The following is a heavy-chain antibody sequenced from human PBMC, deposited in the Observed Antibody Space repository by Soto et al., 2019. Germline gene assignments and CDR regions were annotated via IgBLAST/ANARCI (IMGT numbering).Heavy chain of an antibody. CDR3: ARGTPITMVRGVFRRSWGVNWFDP. J-gene: IGHJ5*02. D-gene: IGHD3-10*01. CDR1: GGTFSSYA. V-gene: IGHV1-69*13. CDR2: IIPIFGTA. Sequence: ASVKVSCKASGGTFSSYAISWVRLAPGQGLEWMGGIIPIFGTANYAQKFQGRVTITADESTSTAYMELSSLRSEDTAVYYCARGTPITMVRGVFRRSWGVNWFDPWGQGTLVTVSS.